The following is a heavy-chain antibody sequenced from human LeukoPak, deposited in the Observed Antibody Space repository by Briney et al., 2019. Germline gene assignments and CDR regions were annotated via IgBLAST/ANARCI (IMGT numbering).Heavy chain of an antibody. CDR3: ASTGQGYTYGFDY. V-gene: IGHV3-23*01. CDR2: ITDSGGST. CDR1: GFTFSSYA. D-gene: IGHD5-18*01. J-gene: IGHJ4*02. Sequence: GVSLRLSCAASGFTFSSYAMSWVRQAPGKGLEWVSTITDSGGSTYYADSVKGRFTISRDNSKNTLYLQMDNLRVEDPAVFYCASTGQGYTYGFDYWGQGTLVNVSS.